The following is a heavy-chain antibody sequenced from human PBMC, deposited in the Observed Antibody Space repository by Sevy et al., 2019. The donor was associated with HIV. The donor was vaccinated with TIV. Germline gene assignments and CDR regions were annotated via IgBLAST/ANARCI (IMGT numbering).Heavy chain of an antibody. V-gene: IGHV3-23*01. J-gene: IGHJ4*02. D-gene: IGHD2-8*01. CDR3: AREGCTRPHDY. CDR2: LSFGCGKI. CDR1: GFTFSNYA. Sequence: GGSLRLSCGASGFTFSNYAMSWVRQAPGKGLEWVSTLSFGCGKINYADSVKGRFIISRDDSKNTLYLQMNSLRAEDTAVYFCAREGCTRPHDYWGQGTLVTVSS.